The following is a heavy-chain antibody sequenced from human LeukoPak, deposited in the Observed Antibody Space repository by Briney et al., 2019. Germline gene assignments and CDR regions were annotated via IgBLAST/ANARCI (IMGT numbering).Heavy chain of an antibody. J-gene: IGHJ4*02. Sequence: GGSLRLSCAASGFTFDDYAMHWVRQAPGKGLEWVSGISWNSGSIGYADSVKGRFTASRDNAKDSLYLQMNSLRTEDTAVYYCARGRGSWYGVYFDYWGQGTLVTVSS. CDR3: ARGRGSWYGVYFDY. CDR2: ISWNSGSI. D-gene: IGHD6-13*01. V-gene: IGHV3-9*01. CDR1: GFTFDDYA.